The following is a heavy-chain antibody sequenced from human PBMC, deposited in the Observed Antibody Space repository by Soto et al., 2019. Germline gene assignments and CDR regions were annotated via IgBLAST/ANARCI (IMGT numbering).Heavy chain of an antibody. CDR2: INSDGSST. V-gene: IGHV3-74*01. J-gene: IGHJ4*02. CDR1: GFTFSSYW. Sequence: GGSLRLSCAASGFTFSSYWMHWVRQAPGKGLVLVSRINSDGSSTSYADSVKGRFTISRDNAKNTLYLQMNTLRAEDTAVYYCARDPSFGALDYWGQGILVTVSS. CDR3: ARDPSFGALDY. D-gene: IGHD3-10*01.